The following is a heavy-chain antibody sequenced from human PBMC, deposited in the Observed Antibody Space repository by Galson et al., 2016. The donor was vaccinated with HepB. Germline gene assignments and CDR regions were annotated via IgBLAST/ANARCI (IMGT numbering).Heavy chain of an antibody. V-gene: IGHV3-21*01. CDR1: GFTFTSAW. CDR2: ISGSGGET. D-gene: IGHD3-22*01. J-gene: IGHJ4*02. CDR3: ARVDEGYYYLIDY. Sequence: SLRLSCAASGFTFTSAWMSWVRQAPGKGLDWVSTISGSGGETHYADSVKGRFTFSRDNAKNSLYLQMNSLRDEDTAVYYCARVDEGYYYLIDYWGQGTLVTVSS.